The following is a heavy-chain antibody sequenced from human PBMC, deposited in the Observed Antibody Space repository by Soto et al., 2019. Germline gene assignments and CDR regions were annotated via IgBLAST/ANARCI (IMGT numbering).Heavy chain of an antibody. CDR1: GFTFSDYS. CDR2: ISSRSTYI. D-gene: IGHD6-13*01. V-gene: IGHV3-21*01. Sequence: GGSLRLSCAASGFTFSDYSINWVRQAPGTGLERVSSISSRSTYIYYADSVEGRFTISRDNAANSLYLQMNSLRAEDTAVYYCARIWSYTSNFYYMDVWGKGTTVTVSS. J-gene: IGHJ6*03. CDR3: ARIWSYTSNFYYMDV.